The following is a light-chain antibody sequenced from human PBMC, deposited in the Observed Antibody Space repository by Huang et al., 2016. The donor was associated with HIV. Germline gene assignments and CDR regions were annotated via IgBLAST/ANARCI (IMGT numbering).Light chain of an antibody. CDR3: QQSYSSLT. CDR2: ASS. Sequence: DIQMTQSPSSLSASVGVRLTITCRASQSISSYLNWYQQKQGKAPKLMIYASSSMQSGVPSRFSGSGAGTDFTLTSSRLQHEDFATYYCQQSYSSLTFGGGTKVEIK. V-gene: IGKV1-39*01. J-gene: IGKJ4*01. CDR1: QSISSY.